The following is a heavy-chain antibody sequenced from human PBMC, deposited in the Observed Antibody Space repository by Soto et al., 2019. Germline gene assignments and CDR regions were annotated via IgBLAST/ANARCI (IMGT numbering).Heavy chain of an antibody. D-gene: IGHD1-26*01. CDR2: IYYSGST. Sequence: SVTLSVTCTVSGGSISSYYWSWIRQPPGKGLEWIGYIYYSGSTNYNPSLKSRVTISVDTSKNQFSLKLSSVTAADTAVYYCARRYGGNFDFWGQGTLVTVSS. V-gene: IGHV4-59*01. CDR1: GGSISSYY. CDR3: ARRYGGNFDF. J-gene: IGHJ4*02.